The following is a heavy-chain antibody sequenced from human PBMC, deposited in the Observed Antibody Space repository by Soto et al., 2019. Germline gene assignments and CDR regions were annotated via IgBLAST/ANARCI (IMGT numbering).Heavy chain of an antibody. CDR2: ISSTGRTI. D-gene: IGHD6-19*01. Sequence: GGSLRLSCGASGFTFSNYYMSWIRQAPGKGLEWVSYISSTGRTIYYADSVKGRFTVSRDNAQNSLSLKLNSLRVEDTAVYYCARSYSSGWEFGYWGQGTQVTVSS. J-gene: IGHJ4*02. V-gene: IGHV3-11*01. CDR1: GFTFSNYY. CDR3: ARSYSSGWEFGY.